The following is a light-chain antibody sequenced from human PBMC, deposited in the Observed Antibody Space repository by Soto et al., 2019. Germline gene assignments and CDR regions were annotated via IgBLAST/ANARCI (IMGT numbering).Light chain of an antibody. CDR3: SSYTSSSTLLYV. Sequence: QSALTQPASVSGSPGQSITISCTGTSSDVGGYNYVSWYQQHPGKAPKLMIYDVSNRPSGVSNRFSGSKSGNTASLTISVLQAEDAADYYSSSYTSSSTLLYVFGTGTKLTVL. V-gene: IGLV2-14*01. CDR1: SSDVGGYNY. CDR2: DVS. J-gene: IGLJ1*01.